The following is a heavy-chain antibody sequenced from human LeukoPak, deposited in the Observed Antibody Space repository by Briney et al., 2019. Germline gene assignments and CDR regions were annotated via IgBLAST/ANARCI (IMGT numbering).Heavy chain of an antibody. J-gene: IGHJ1*01. CDR1: GFTFSSYS. D-gene: IGHD6-13*01. CDR3: ARVFSSSYQGEYFQH. CDR2: ISSSSSYI. Sequence: PGGSLRLSCAASGFTFSSYSMNWVRQAPGKGLEWVSSISSSSSYIYCADSVKGRFTISRDNAKNSLYLQMNSLRAEDTAVYYCARVFSSSYQGEYFQHWGQGTLVTVSS. V-gene: IGHV3-21*01.